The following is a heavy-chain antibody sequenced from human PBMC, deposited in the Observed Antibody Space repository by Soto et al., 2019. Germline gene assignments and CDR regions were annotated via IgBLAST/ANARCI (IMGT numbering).Heavy chain of an antibody. D-gene: IGHD2-2*01. CDR1: GGTFSSYA. CDR2: IIPIFGTA. CDR3: ARDWLVPAALKHRSSWFDT. Sequence: SVKVSCKASGGTFSSYAISWVRQAPGQGLEWMGGIIPIFGTANYAQKFQGRVTITADESTSTAYMELSSLRSEDTAVYYCARDWLVPAALKHRSSWFDTWGQGTLVTVSS. J-gene: IGHJ5*02. V-gene: IGHV1-69*13.